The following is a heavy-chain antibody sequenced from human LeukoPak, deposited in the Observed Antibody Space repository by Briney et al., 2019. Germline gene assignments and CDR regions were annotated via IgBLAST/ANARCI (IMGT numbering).Heavy chain of an antibody. J-gene: IGHJ4*02. CDR1: GDSVSSNSAA. CDR3: XXXXXXXXXXYGGLYFDY. Sequence: SQTLSLTCAISGDSVSSNSAAWNWIRQSPSRGLEWLGRTYYRSKWYNDYAVSVKSRITINPDTSKNQFSLKLSSVTAADTAVXXXXXXXXXXXXXYGGLYFDYWGQGTLVTVSS. CDR2: TYYRSKWYN. V-gene: IGHV6-1*01. D-gene: IGHD4-17*01.